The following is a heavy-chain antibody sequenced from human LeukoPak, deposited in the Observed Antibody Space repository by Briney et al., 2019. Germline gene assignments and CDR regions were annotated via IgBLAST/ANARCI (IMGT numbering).Heavy chain of an antibody. Sequence: SETLSLTCTVSGGSISSYYWSWIRQPPGKGLEWIGYIYYSGSTNYNPSLKSRVTISVDTSKNQFSLKLSSVTAADTAVYYCARFQFGPYYFDYWGQGTPVTVSS. CDR2: IYYSGST. D-gene: IGHD3-10*01. J-gene: IGHJ4*02. CDR1: GGSISSYY. V-gene: IGHV4-59*08. CDR3: ARFQFGPYYFDY.